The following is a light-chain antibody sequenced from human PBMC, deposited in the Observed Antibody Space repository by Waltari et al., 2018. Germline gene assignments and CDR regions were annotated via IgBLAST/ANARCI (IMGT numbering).Light chain of an antibody. Sequence: QSVLTQPAPVSGSPGQSITISCTGTRGDVGGYDYVSWYQQQPGKAPKLMIYDVKNRPSGVSNRFSGSKSGDTASLTISGLQAEDEADYYCSSYAVTATLLFGGGTTLTVL. J-gene: IGLJ2*01. CDR1: RGDVGGYDY. V-gene: IGLV2-14*03. CDR2: DVK. CDR3: SSYAVTATLL.